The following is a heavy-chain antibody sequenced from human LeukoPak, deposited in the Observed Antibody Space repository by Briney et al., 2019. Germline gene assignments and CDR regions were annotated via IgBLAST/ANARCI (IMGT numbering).Heavy chain of an antibody. CDR2: IKQDGSAK. D-gene: IGHD6-13*01. Sequence: GESLKISCAAAGLTSSDYWMTWVRQAPGKGLEWVANIKQDGSAKYNVDSVQGRFTITRDNAKNSLYQQMNSLRAEDTAIYYCVRQYNSSWLQFFDYWGQGTLVTVSS. V-gene: IGHV3-7*04. CDR3: VRQYNSSWLQFFDY. J-gene: IGHJ4*02. CDR1: GLTSSDYW.